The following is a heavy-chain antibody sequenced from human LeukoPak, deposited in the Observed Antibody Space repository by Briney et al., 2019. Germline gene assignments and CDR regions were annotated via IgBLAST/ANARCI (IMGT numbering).Heavy chain of an antibody. CDR2: INPNSGGT. J-gene: IGHJ6*03. V-gene: IGHV1-2*02. Sequence: GASVTVSCKASGYTFTGYYMHWVRQAPGQGLEWMGWINPNSGGTNYAQKFQGRVTMTSDTPISTAYMELSRLRSDDSAVYYCARGDSSGWRYYYYYYMDVWGKGTTVTVSS. D-gene: IGHD6-19*01. CDR1: GYTFTGYY. CDR3: ARGDSSGWRYYYYYYMDV.